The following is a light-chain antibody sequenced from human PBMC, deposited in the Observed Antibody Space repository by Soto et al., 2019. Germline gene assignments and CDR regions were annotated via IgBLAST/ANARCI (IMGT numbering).Light chain of an antibody. CDR3: QQYDNSVWT. CDR2: WAS. Sequence: DILMTQSPGSLAVSLGERATVKCKSSQSVLSSSNNKNYLAWYQQKPGQPPKLLIYWASTRESGVPDRFSGTGSGTDFTLTISRLEPEDLAVYYCQQYDNSVWTFGQGTKV. J-gene: IGKJ1*01. V-gene: IGKV4-1*01. CDR1: QSVLSSSNNKNY.